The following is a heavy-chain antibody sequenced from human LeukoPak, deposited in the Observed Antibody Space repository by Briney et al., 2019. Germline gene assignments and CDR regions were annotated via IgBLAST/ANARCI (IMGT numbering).Heavy chain of an antibody. CDR3: AETDYGGNSISDY. Sequence: PGGSLRLSCAASGFTFSSYAMSWVRQAPGKGLEWVSAISGSGGSTYYADSVKGRFTISRDNSKNTLYLQMNSLRAEDTAVYYCAETDYGGNSISDYWGQGTLVTVSS. V-gene: IGHV3-23*01. D-gene: IGHD4-23*01. J-gene: IGHJ4*02. CDR1: GFTFSSYA. CDR2: ISGSGGST.